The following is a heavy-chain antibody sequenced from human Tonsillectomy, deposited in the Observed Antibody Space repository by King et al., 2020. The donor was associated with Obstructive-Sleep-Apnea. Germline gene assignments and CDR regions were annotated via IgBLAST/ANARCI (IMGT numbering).Heavy chain of an antibody. Sequence: VQLVESGGGLVKPGGSLRLSWEASGLIFGKPGMSWFGRPPGKGREWVGRIKGKTVVGPTDYAEPVKGRFTISRDDSKNTLYLQMNSLKTEDTAVYYCTTDPIYVLGDYYYYGMDVWGQGTTVTVSS. D-gene: IGHD3-16*01. CDR2: IKGKTVVGPT. V-gene: IGHV3-15*01. J-gene: IGHJ6*02. CDR1: GLIFGKPG. CDR3: TTDPIYVLGDYYYYGMDV.